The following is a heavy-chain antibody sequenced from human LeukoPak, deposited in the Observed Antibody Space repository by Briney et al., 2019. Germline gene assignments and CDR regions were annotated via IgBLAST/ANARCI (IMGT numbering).Heavy chain of an antibody. V-gene: IGHV3-11*01. CDR3: AREMGGDYGSGTFFDL. CDR1: EFVFSDYY. Sequence: GGSLRLSCAASEFVFSDYYMSWVRQAPGQGLELVSYISSGGDTIYYADAVKGRFTISRDNDKNSLYLQMKNLRAEDTAVYYCAREMGGDYGSGTFFDLWGQGNMVTVSS. D-gene: IGHD3-10*01. J-gene: IGHJ4*02. CDR2: ISSGGDTI.